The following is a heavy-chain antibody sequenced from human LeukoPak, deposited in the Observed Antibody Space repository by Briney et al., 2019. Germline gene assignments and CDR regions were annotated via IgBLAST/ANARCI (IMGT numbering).Heavy chain of an antibody. V-gene: IGHV1-3*01. J-gene: IGHJ4*02. D-gene: IGHD3-10*01. Sequence: FQGRVTITRDTSATTAYMELSSLRSEDTAVYYCARVGWFGDQGDYWGQGTLVTVSS. CDR3: ARVGWFGDQGDY.